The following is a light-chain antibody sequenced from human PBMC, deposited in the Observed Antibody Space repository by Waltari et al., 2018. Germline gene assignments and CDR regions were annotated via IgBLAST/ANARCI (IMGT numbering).Light chain of an antibody. CDR3: CSYAGNYIMI. Sequence: QSVLTQPRSVSGSRGTSVTISCTGNKRDVGAHASLSRYQHHPGKVPKLMIYDVRRRPSGVPPRFSGSKSGNAASLTISGLQTEDEADYYCCSYAGNYIMIFGGGTKVTVL. J-gene: IGLJ2*01. CDR2: DVR. CDR1: KRDVGAHAS. V-gene: IGLV2-11*01.